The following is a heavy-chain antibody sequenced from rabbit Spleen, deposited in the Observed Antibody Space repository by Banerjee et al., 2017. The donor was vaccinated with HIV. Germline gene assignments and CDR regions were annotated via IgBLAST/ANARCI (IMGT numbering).Heavy chain of an antibody. CDR3: ARDNGSGDYIDVYFDL. D-gene: IGHD1-1*01. CDR2: INAATAKP. J-gene: IGHJ4*01. V-gene: IGHV1S45*01. CDR1: GFDFSRYY. Sequence: QEQLVESGGGLVQPGGSLKLSCKASGFDFSRYYMCWVRQAPGKGLEWIACINAATAKPVYATWAKGRFTISRTSSTTVTLRMTSLTAADTATYFCARDNGSGDYIDVYFDLWGPGPSSPS.